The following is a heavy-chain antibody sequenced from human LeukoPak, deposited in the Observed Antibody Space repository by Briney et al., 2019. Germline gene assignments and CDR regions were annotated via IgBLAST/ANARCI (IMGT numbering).Heavy chain of an antibody. D-gene: IGHD5-18*01. CDR1: GFTFSSYA. J-gene: IGHJ4*02. Sequence: GGSLRLSCAASGFTFSSYAMHWVRQAPGKGLEWVAVISYDGSNKYYADSVKGRFTISRDNSKNTLYLQMNSLRAEDTAVYYCARCDDTAMDNFDYWGQGTLVTVSS. CDR2: ISYDGSNK. CDR3: ARCDDTAMDNFDY. V-gene: IGHV3-30-3*01.